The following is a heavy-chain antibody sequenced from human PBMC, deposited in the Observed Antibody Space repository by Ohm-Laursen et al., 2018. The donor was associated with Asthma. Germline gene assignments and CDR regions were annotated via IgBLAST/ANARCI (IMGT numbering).Heavy chain of an antibody. CDR3: ASVLPPDVVVVAANYYYGMDV. CDR2: IILIFGTA. J-gene: IGHJ6*02. D-gene: IGHD2-15*01. CDR1: GGTFSSYA. V-gene: IGHV1-69*01. Sequence: GSSVKVSCKASGGTFSSYAISWVRQAPGQGLEWMGGIILIFGTANYAQKFQGRVTITADESTSTAYMELSSLRSEDTAVYYCASVLPPDVVVVAANYYYGMDVWGQGTTVTVSS.